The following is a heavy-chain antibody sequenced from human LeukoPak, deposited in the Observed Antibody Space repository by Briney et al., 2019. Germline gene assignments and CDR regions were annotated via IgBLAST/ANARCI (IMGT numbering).Heavy chain of an antibody. CDR1: GGSISSSSYY. V-gene: IGHV4-39*01. CDR2: NYYSGSN. CDR3: ARHSVWFGELVRSVSRKELREVGY. J-gene: IGHJ4*02. Sequence: SETLSLTCTVSGGSISSSSYYWGWLRQPPGKGLEWVGSNYYSGSNYYHPSLKSRVTISVDTSKNQSSLKLSSVTAADTAVYYCARHSVWFGELVRSVSRKELREVGYWGQGTLVTVSS. D-gene: IGHD3-10*01.